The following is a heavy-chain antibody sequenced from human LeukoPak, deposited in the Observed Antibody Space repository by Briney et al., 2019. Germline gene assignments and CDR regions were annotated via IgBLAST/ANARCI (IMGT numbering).Heavy chain of an antibody. Sequence: TASETLSLTCTVSGGSISSSNYFWGWVRQPPGKGLEWLGSVSYSGTTYYNPSLMSRATISEDTSKNQFSLKLSSVTAADTAVYYCARSGSPRIRHYFDYWGQGTLVTVSS. CDR3: ARSGSPRIRHYFDY. CDR1: GGSISSSNYF. V-gene: IGHV4-39*01. D-gene: IGHD1-14*01. J-gene: IGHJ4*02. CDR2: VSYSGTT.